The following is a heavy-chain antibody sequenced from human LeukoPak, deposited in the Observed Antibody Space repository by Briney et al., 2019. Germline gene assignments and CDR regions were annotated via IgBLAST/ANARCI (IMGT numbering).Heavy chain of an antibody. CDR3: ARFGPPNCSGGSCLFDY. J-gene: IGHJ4*02. V-gene: IGHV3-33*01. CDR1: GFTFSSYG. Sequence: GGSLRLSCAASGFTFSSYGMHWVRQAPGKGLEWVAIIWFDGSNKYYADSVKGRFTISRDNSKNTLYLQMNSLRAEDTAVYYCARFGPPNCSGGSCLFDYWGQGTLVTVSS. D-gene: IGHD2-15*01. CDR2: IWFDGSNK.